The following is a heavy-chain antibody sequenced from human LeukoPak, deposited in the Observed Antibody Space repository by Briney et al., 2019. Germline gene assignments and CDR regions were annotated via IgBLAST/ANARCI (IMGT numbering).Heavy chain of an antibody. CDR3: ATGYGSGSYYNVGNY. CDR2: IIPILGIA. V-gene: IGHV1-69*04. D-gene: IGHD3-10*01. CDR1: GGTFSSYA. Sequence: SVKVSCKASGGTFSSYAISWVRQAPGQGLEWMGRIIPILGIANYAQKFQGRVTMTEDTSTDTAYMELSSLRSEDTAVYYCATGYGSGSYYNVGNYWGQGTLVTVSS. J-gene: IGHJ4*02.